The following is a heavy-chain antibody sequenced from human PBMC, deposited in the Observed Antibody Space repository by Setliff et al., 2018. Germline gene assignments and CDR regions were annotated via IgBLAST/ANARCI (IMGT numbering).Heavy chain of an antibody. D-gene: IGHD3-22*01. CDR3: ARATYYYDSSGYFLDAFDI. Sequence: SVKVSCKASGGTFSSYAISWVRQAPGQGLEWMGGIIPIFGTANYAQKFQGRVTITTDESTSTAYMELSSRRSEDTAVYYCARATYYYDSSGYFLDAFDIWGQGTMVTVSS. CDR1: GGTFSSYA. CDR2: IIPIFGTA. J-gene: IGHJ3*02. V-gene: IGHV1-69*05.